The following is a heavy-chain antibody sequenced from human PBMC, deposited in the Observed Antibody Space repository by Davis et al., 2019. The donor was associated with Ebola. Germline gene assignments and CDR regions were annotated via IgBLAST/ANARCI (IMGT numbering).Heavy chain of an antibody. D-gene: IGHD2-2*01. Sequence: GSLRLSCAVYGGSFSGYYWSWIRQPPGKGLEWIGEINHSGSTNYNPSLKSRVTISVDTSKNQFSLKLSSVTAADTAVYYCARTRVPAADDAFDIWGQGTMVTVSS. CDR3: ARTRVPAADDAFDI. CDR1: GGSFSGYY. V-gene: IGHV4-34*01. CDR2: INHSGST. J-gene: IGHJ3*02.